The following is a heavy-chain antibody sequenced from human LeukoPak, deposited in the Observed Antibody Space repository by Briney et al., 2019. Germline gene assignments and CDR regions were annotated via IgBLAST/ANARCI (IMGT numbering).Heavy chain of an antibody. CDR3: ARDLWSGYYYYYMDV. J-gene: IGHJ6*03. V-gene: IGHV3-53*01. Sequence: PGGSLRLSCAASGFTVSSNYMSSVRQAPGKGLEWVSVIYSGGSTYYPDSVKGRFTISRDNSKNTLYLQMNSLRAEDTAVYYCARDLWSGYYYYYMDVWGKGTTVTVSS. CDR2: IYSGGST. D-gene: IGHD3-3*01. CDR1: GFTVSSNY.